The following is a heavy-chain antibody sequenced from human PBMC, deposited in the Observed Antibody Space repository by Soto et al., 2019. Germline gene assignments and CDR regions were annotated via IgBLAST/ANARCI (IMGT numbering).Heavy chain of an antibody. CDR2: IYHSGST. D-gene: IGHD2-8*01. V-gene: IGHV4-4*02. Sequence: SETLSLTCAVSGGSISSSNWWSWVRQPPGEGLEWIGEIYHSGSTNYNPSLKSRVTISVDKSKNQFSLKLSSVTAADTAVYYCARAGDCTNGVCYTFDYWGQGTLVTVSS. CDR1: GGSISSSNW. CDR3: ARAGDCTNGVCYTFDY. J-gene: IGHJ4*02.